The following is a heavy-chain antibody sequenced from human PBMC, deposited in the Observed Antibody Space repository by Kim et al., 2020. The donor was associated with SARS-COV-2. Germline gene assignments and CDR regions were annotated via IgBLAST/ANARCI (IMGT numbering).Heavy chain of an antibody. Sequence: SETLSLTCTVSGGSISSSSYYWGWIRQPPGKGLEWIGSIYYSGSTYYNPSLKSRVTISVDTSKNQFSLKLSSVTAADTAVCYCARQGSSSTSYYYYGMDVWCQGTTVTVSS. V-gene: IGHV4-39*01. CDR1: GGSISSSSYY. CDR2: IYYSGST. J-gene: IGHJ6*02. D-gene: IGHD6-6*01. CDR3: ARQGSSSTSYYYYGMDV.